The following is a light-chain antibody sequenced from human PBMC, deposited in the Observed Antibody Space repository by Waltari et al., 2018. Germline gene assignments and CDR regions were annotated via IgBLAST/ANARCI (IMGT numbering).Light chain of an antibody. CDR3: QQTYNTPWT. Sequence: DIQMTQSPSSLSASVGDRVTITCRSSQTITNYLNWYQQIPGKAPKLLIYVASTLQSGVPSRFSGSGSGSDFTLTISSLQPEDFASYYCQQTYNTPWTFGQGTNVELK. CDR2: VAS. J-gene: IGKJ1*01. CDR1: QTITNY. V-gene: IGKV1-39*01.